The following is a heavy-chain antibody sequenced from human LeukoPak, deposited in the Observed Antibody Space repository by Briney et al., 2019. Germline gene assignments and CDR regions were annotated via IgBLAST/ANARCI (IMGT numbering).Heavy chain of an antibody. CDR3: ARTYGWYYFDY. Sequence: SETLSLTCTVSGGSISSYYWSWIRQPPGKGLEWIGYIYYSGSTNYNPSLKSRVTMSVDTSKNQFSLKLSSVTAADTAVYYCARTYGWYYFDYWGQGTLVTVSS. CDR1: GGSISSYY. CDR2: IYYSGST. D-gene: IGHD3-16*01. V-gene: IGHV4-59*01. J-gene: IGHJ4*02.